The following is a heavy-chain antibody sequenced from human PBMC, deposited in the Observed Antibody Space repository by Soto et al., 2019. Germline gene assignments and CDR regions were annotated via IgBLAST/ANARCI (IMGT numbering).Heavy chain of an antibody. D-gene: IGHD6-19*01. V-gene: IGHV1-8*01. CDR3: ARAYTWGVAVAGT. J-gene: IGHJ4*02. CDR1: GYTFTSFD. CDR2: MNPNSGNT. Sequence: ASVKVSCKASGYTFTSFDINWVRQATGQGLEWMGWMNPNSGNTGYAQKFQGRVTMTRNTSISTAYMELSSLSSEDTAVYYCARAYTWGVAVAGTWGQETLATVFS.